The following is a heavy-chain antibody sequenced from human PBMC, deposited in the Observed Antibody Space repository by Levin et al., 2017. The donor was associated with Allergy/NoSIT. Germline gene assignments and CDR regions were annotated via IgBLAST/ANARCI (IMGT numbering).Heavy chain of an antibody. CDR3: TTLVVVASTMFDP. J-gene: IGHJ5*02. CDR1: GFTFSNAW. V-gene: IGHV3-15*01. D-gene: IGHD2-15*01. Sequence: GGSLRLSCAASGFTFSNAWMSWVRQAPGKGLEWVGRIKSKTDGGTTDYAAPVKGRFTISRDDSKNTLYLQMNSLKTEDTAVYYCTTLVVVASTMFDPWGQGTLVTVSS. CDR2: IKSKTDGGTT.